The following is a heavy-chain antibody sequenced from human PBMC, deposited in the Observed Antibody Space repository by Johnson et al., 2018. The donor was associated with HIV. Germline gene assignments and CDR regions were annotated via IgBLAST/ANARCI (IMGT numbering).Heavy chain of an antibody. J-gene: IGHJ3*02. CDR1: GFTVRSNY. CDR2: IYSSGST. V-gene: IGHV3-66*01. CDR3: ARDTVRGELELPDGFDI. D-gene: IGHD1-7*01. Sequence: VQLVESGGGLVQPGGSLRLSCVASGFTVRSNYMSWVRQAPGKGLDWVSVIYSSGSTYYTDSVKGRLTTSRDNSKNTVYLQMNSLRAEDTAVYYCARDTVRGELELPDGFDIWGQGTMVTVSS.